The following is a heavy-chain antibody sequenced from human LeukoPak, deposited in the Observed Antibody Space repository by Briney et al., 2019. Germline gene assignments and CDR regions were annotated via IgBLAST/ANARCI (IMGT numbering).Heavy chain of an antibody. CDR1: GGSINTYY. J-gene: IGHJ4*02. V-gene: IGHV4-59*01. CDR2: VYYSGST. CDR3: ARGDYSRGYYYYFDY. Sequence: PSETLSLTCTVSGGSINTYYWTWIRQPPGKGPEWIGYVYYSGSTNSNPSLKSRVTLSVDTSENQFSLKLSSVTAADTAVYYCARGDYSRGYYYYFDYWGQGTLISVSS. D-gene: IGHD3-22*01.